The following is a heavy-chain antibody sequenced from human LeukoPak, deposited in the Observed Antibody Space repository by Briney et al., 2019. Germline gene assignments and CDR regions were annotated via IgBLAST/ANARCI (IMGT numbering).Heavy chain of an antibody. CDR2: INSDGSST. CDR1: GFTFSSYW. Sequence: GGSLRLSCTASGFTFSSYWMHWVRQAPGKGVVWVSRINSDGSSTNYADSVKGRFTISRDNAKNTLYLQMNSLRAEDTAVYYCATSMDSSGYPFDYWGQGTLVTVSS. CDR3: ATSMDSSGYPFDY. V-gene: IGHV3-74*01. J-gene: IGHJ4*02. D-gene: IGHD3-22*01.